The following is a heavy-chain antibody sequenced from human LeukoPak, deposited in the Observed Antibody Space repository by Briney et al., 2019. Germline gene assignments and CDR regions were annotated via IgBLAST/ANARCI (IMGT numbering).Heavy chain of an antibody. Sequence: ASVKVSCKASGYTFTSYYMHWVRQAPGQGLEWMGIINPSGGSTSYAQKFQGRVTMTRDTSTSTVYMELSSLRSEDTAVYYCARGGDYGDYGGNYYYYGMDVWGRGTTVTVSS. D-gene: IGHD4-17*01. CDR2: INPSGGST. J-gene: IGHJ6*02. CDR3: ARGGDYGDYGGNYYYYGMDV. V-gene: IGHV1-46*01. CDR1: GYTFTSYY.